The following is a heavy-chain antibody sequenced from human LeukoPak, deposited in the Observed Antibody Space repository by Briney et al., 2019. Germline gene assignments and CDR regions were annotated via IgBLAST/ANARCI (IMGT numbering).Heavy chain of an antibody. V-gene: IGHV3-21*01. CDR3: ARDGFESGAEPYNWFDP. CDR2: ISSSSSYI. CDR1: GFTFSSYE. Sequence: PGGSLRLSCAASGFTFSSYEMNWVRQAPGKGLEWVSSISSSSSYIYYADSVKGRFTISRDNAKNSLYLQMNSLRAEDTAVYYCARDGFESGAEPYNWFDPWGQGTLVTVSS. D-gene: IGHD1-14*01. J-gene: IGHJ5*02.